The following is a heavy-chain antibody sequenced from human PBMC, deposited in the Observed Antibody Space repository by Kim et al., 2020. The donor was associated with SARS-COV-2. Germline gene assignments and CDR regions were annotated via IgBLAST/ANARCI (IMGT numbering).Heavy chain of an antibody. V-gene: IGHV4-34*01. CDR1: GGSFSGYY. CDR3: ARGDGSHFDY. J-gene: IGHJ4*02. CDR2: INHSGST. Sequence: ETLSLTCAVYGGSFSGYYWSWIHQPPGKGLEWIGEINHSGSTNYNPSLKSRVTISVDTSKNQFSLKLSSVTAADTAVYYCARGDGSHFDYWGQGTLVTVSS.